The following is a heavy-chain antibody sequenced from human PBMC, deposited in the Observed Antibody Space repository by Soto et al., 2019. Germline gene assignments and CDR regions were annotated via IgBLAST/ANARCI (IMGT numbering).Heavy chain of an antibody. CDR3: AKSDFWSGYYIYYYYGMDV. Sequence: GGSLRLSCAASGFTFSSYGMHWVRQAPGEGLEWVAVISYDGSNKYYADSVKGRFTISRDNSKNTLYLQMNSLRAEDTAVYYCAKSDFWSGYYIYYYYGMDVWGQGTTVTVSS. V-gene: IGHV3-30*18. CDR1: GFTFSSYG. J-gene: IGHJ6*02. CDR2: ISYDGSNK. D-gene: IGHD3-3*01.